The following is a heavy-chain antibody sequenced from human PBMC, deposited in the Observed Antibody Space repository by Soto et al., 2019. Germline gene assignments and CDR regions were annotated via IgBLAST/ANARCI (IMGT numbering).Heavy chain of an antibody. Sequence: GGSLRLSCAASGFTFSSYAMHWVRQAPGKGLEWVAVISYDGSNKYYADSVKGRFTISRDNSKNTLYLQMNSLRAEDTAVYYCAGGGDSNQLFDYWGQGTLVTVSS. CDR3: AGGGDSNQLFDY. V-gene: IGHV3-30-3*01. D-gene: IGHD4-4*01. CDR1: GFTFSSYA. J-gene: IGHJ4*02. CDR2: ISYDGSNK.